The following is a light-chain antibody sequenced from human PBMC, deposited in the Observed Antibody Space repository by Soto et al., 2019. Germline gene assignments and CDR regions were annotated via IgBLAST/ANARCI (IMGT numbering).Light chain of an antibody. Sequence: IVLTQSPGTLSLSPGERATLSCRASQPITSRYLAWYQHQPGQAPRLLIYRTFARAPGIPDRFSGGGSGTDFTLTISRLEREDFAVYYCQQYDTSPPTFGQVTRLDIK. CDR1: QPITSRY. J-gene: IGKJ5*01. V-gene: IGKV3-20*01. CDR2: RTF. CDR3: QQYDTSPPT.